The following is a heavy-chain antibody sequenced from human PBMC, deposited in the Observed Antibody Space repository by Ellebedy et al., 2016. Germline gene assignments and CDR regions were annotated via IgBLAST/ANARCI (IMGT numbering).Heavy chain of an antibody. Sequence: SVKVSXKASGGTFGGFAISWVRQAPGQALEWMGGIIPIFGSVDYAQKFQGRVTISADESRRTAYMELSSLTSEDTAVYYCARNEYSNTGWFDPWGQGTLVTVSS. D-gene: IGHD6-6*01. CDR2: IIPIFGSV. J-gene: IGHJ5*02. CDR1: GGTFGGFA. V-gene: IGHV1-69*13. CDR3: ARNEYSNTGWFDP.